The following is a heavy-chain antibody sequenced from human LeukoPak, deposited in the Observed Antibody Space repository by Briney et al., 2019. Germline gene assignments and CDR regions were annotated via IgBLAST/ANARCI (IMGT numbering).Heavy chain of an antibody. Sequence: GASVTVSCTASRYTFTGYYMYWVRPAPGQGLEWMGFINPNSVGTVYAQKFQARVTMTRDTSISTAYMELSGLRSDDTAVYYCARRYDFWSGYPTAFDYWGQGTLVTVSS. CDR1: RYTFTGYY. V-gene: IGHV1-2*02. CDR2: INPNSVGT. CDR3: ARRYDFWSGYPTAFDY. D-gene: IGHD3/OR15-3a*01. J-gene: IGHJ4*02.